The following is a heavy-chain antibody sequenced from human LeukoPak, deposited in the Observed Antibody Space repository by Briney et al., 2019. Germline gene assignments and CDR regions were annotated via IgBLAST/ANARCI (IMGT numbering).Heavy chain of an antibody. CDR1: GFTFSSYA. J-gene: IGHJ5*02. CDR2: ISFDGKNK. V-gene: IGHV3-30*04. Sequence: GGSLRLSCAASGFTFSSYAIHWVRQAPGKGLEWVAVISFDGKNKYHVDSVKGRFTISRDNSKDTLSLEMNSLRAEDTAVYYCARGAVYSTAWYNWFDPWGQGTLVTVFS. CDR3: ARGAVYSTAWYNWFDP. D-gene: IGHD2-2*02.